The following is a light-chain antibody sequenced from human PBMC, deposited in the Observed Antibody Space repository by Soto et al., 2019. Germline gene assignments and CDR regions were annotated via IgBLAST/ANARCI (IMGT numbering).Light chain of an antibody. J-gene: IGKJ4*01. CDR2: AAF. CDR3: QQHNAYPLT. V-gene: IGKV1-16*01. CDR1: QGISNS. Sequence: DIQMTQSPSSLSASVGDRFTITCRASQGISNSLAWFQQKPGKAPKSRIYAAFNLQTGVPSRCSGRGAGTEFTRTSSSLQPEDFATYYCQQHNAYPLTVGGGTKVDIK.